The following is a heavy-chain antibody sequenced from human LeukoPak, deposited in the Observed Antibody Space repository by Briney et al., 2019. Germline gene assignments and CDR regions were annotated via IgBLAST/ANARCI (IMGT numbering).Heavy chain of an antibody. J-gene: IGHJ6*02. CDR1: GYTFTSYA. Sequence: ASVKVSCKASGYTFTSYAMHWVRQAPGQRLEWMGWINPNSGGTNYAQKFQGWVTMTRDTSISTAYMELSRLRSDDTAVYYCARDGGSGSYYYYGMDVWGQGTTVTVSS. D-gene: IGHD3-10*01. CDR2: INPNSGGT. V-gene: IGHV1-2*04. CDR3: ARDGGSGSYYYYGMDV.